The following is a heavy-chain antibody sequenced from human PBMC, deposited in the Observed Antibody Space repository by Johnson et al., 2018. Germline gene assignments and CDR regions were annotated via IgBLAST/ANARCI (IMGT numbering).Heavy chain of an antibody. CDR3: ARENDSRGYWAGDAFDI. D-gene: IGHD3-22*01. Sequence: EVQLVESGGGVVRPGGCLRLSCAASGFTFDDYGMSWVRQAPGKGLEWVSGINWSGGSTGYADSVKGRFTISRDNAKNIFYLQMNSLRAEDTTVYYCARENDSRGYWAGDAFDIWGQGTMVTVSS. J-gene: IGHJ3*02. CDR2: INWSGGST. CDR1: GFTFDDYG. V-gene: IGHV3-20*04.